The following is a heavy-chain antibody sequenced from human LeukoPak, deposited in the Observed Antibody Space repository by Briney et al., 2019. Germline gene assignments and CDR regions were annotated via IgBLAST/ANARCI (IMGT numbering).Heavy chain of an antibody. CDR2: FSGSGGST. Sequence: PGGSLRLSCAASGFTFSSYAMSWVRQAPGKGLEWVSAFSGSGGSTYYADSVKGRFTISRDNSKNTLYLQMNSLRAEDTAVYYCARDPYGSGSNAFDIWGQGTMVTVSS. J-gene: IGHJ3*02. CDR3: ARDPYGSGSNAFDI. D-gene: IGHD3-10*01. V-gene: IGHV3-23*01. CDR1: GFTFSSYA.